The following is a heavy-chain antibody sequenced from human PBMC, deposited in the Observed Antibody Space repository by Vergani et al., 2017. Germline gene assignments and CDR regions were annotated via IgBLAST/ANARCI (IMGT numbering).Heavy chain of an antibody. CDR1: GYTFTGYY. D-gene: IGHD1-26*01. CDR3: ARDRTGWELQVYYGMDV. Sequence: QVQLVQSGAEVKKPGASVKVSCKASGYTFTGYYMHWVRQAPGQGLEWMGWINPNSGGTNYAQKFQGRVTMTRDTSISPADMELSRLRSDDTAVYYCARDRTGWELQVYYGMDVWGQGTTVTVSS. V-gene: IGHV1-2*02. CDR2: INPNSGGT. J-gene: IGHJ6*02.